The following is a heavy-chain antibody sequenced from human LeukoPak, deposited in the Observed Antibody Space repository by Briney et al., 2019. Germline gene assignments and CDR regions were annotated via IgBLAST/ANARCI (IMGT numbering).Heavy chain of an antibody. J-gene: IGHJ4*02. V-gene: IGHV3-15*01. CDR2: IQSKNDGGTT. D-gene: IGHD3-22*01. CDR1: GFTFSNAW. CDR3: TTLVEYYYDSSGYPSDY. Sequence: GGSLRLSCAASGFTFSNAWMSWVRQAPGKGLEWVGRIQSKNDGGTTDYAAAVKGRFTISRDDSKNTLYLQMNSLKTEYTAVYYCTTLVEYYYDSSGYPSDYWGQGTLVTVSS.